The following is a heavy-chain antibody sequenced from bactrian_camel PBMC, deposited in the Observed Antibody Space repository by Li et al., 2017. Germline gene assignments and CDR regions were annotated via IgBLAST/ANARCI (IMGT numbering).Heavy chain of an antibody. CDR2: VWTRDAST. J-gene: IGHJ4*01. CDR1: GSFISDRC. Sequence: HVQLVESGGGSVQAGGSLTLSCAASGSFISDRCMGWFRQAPGKEREGVAYVWTRDASTYYADSVKGRFTISQDNAKNTLYLLMNSLKPEDTAMYYCAFEIQPRVGGLDYSQGAPMAPLCPRKASGATEPRSPSP. D-gene: IGHD7*01. CDR3: AFEIQPRVGGLDYSQGAPMAPLCPRKAS. V-gene: IGHV3S63*01.